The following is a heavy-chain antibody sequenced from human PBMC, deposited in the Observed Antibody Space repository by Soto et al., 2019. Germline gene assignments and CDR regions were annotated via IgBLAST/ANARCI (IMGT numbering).Heavy chain of an antibody. V-gene: IGHV3-11*05. CDR2: ISSSTSDT. CDR3: ARGRGAAADYFDF. CDR1: GFTFSDYY. D-gene: IGHD6-13*01. J-gene: IGHJ4*02. Sequence: QVQLVESGGGLAKPGGSLRLSCAASGFTFSDYYMPWIRQAPGKGLEWVSYISSSTSDTNNADSVKGRFTISRDNAKNSLFLQMNSLRAEDTAVYYCARGRGAAADYFDFWGQGTLVTVSS.